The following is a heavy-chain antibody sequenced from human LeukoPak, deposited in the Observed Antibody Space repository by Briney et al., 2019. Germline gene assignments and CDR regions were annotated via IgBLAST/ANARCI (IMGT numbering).Heavy chain of an antibody. Sequence: PSETLSLTCAVYGGSFSGYYWSWIRQPPGKGLEWIGEINHSGSTNYNPSLKSRVTISVDTSKNQFSLKLSSVTAADTAVYYCARGTAMVSAWGRGTLVTVSS. CDR1: GGSFSGYY. CDR3: ARGTAMVSA. D-gene: IGHD5-18*01. V-gene: IGHV4-34*01. CDR2: INHSGST. J-gene: IGHJ5*02.